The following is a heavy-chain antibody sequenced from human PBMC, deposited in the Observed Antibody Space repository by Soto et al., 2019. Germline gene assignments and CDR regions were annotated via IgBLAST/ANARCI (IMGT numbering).Heavy chain of an antibody. J-gene: IGHJ6*02. CDR1: GYTFTSYY. Sequence: ASVKVSCKASGYTFTSYYMHWVRQAPGQGLEWMGIINPSGGSTSYAQKFQGRVTMTRDTSTSTVYMELSSLRSEDTAVYYCARLAAAGTKTYYYGMDVWGQGTTVTVSS. V-gene: IGHV1-46*01. CDR3: ARLAAAGTKTYYYGMDV. D-gene: IGHD6-13*01. CDR2: INPSGGST.